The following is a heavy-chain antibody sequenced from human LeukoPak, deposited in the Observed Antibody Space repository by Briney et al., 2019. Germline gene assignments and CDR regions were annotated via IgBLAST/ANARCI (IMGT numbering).Heavy chain of an antibody. V-gene: IGHV4-34*01. Sequence: SETLSLTCAVYGGSFSGYYWSWIRQPPGKGLEWIGEINHSGSTNYKPSLKSRITISVDASKNQFSLKLSSVSAADTAVYYCARGGYYGSGNDFRFDPWGQGTLVTVSS. D-gene: IGHD3-10*01. CDR3: ARGGYYGSGNDFRFDP. CDR1: GGSFSGYY. J-gene: IGHJ5*02. CDR2: INHSGST.